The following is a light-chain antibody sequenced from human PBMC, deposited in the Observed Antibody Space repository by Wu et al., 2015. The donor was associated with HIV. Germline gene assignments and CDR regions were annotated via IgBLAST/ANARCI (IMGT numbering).Light chain of an antibody. V-gene: IGKV3D-11*03. CDR1: QSVSSN. J-gene: IGKJ4*01. CDR3: QQYFSTPFA. Sequence: EIVLTQSPATLSVSPGERATLSCRASQSVSSNLAWYQQKPGQAPRLLIYDASNRATGIPDRFSGSGSGTDFTLTISRLEPEDFAVYYCQQYFSTPFAFGGGTNVEI. CDR2: DAS.